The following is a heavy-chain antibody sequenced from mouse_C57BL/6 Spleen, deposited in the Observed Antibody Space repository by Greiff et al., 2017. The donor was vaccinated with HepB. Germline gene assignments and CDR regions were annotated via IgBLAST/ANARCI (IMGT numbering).Heavy chain of an antibody. D-gene: IGHD2-2*01. CDR1: GFTFSSYG. CDR2: ISSGGSYT. V-gene: IGHV5-6*01. CDR3: ARHVGLDFDY. Sequence: EVHLVESGGDLVKPGGSLKLSCAASGFTFSSYGMSWVRQTPDKRLEWVATISSGGSYTYYPDSVKGRFTISRDNAKNTLYLQMSSLKSEDTAMYYCARHVGLDFDYWGQGTTLTVSS. J-gene: IGHJ2*01.